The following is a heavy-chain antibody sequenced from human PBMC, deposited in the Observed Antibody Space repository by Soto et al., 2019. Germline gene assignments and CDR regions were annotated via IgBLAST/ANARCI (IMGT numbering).Heavy chain of an antibody. CDR3: AREFITIFGVAYYYYGMDV. D-gene: IGHD3-3*01. CDR1: GYTFTSYY. Sequence: ASVKVSCKASGYTFTSYYMHWVRQAPGQGLEWMGIINPSGGSTSYAQKFQGRVTMTRDTSTSTVYMELSSLRSEDTAVYYCAREFITIFGVAYYYYGMDVWGQGTTVTVSS. V-gene: IGHV1-46*01. J-gene: IGHJ6*02. CDR2: INPSGGST.